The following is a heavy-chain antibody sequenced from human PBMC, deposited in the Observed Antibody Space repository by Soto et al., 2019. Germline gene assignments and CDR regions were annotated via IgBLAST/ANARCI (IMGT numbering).Heavy chain of an antibody. CDR3: ARTDCSSSTCTSDLVASTTMDY. CDR1: GFTFSTYG. D-gene: IGHD2-2*01. Sequence: PGGSLRLSCAASGFTFSTYGMHWVRQAPGKGLEWVAVMWYDGTNEKYADSVKGRFTISRDNSKSTLYLQMNSLRAEDTGVYYCARTDCSSSTCTSDLVASTTMDYWGHGTTVTV. J-gene: IGHJ4*01. V-gene: IGHV3-33*01. CDR2: MWYDGTNE.